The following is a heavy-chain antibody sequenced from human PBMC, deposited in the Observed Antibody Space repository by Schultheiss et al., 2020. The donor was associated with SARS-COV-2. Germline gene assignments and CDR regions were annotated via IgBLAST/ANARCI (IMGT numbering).Heavy chain of an antibody. CDR1: GFTFSSYA. V-gene: IGHV3-66*01. CDR2: IYSGGST. Sequence: GESLKISCAASGFTFSSYAMHWVRQAPGKGLEWVSVIYSGGSTYYADSVKGRFTISRDNSKNTLYLQMNSLRAEDTAVYYCAREYSSSSRDYYYYGMDVWGQGTTVTVSS. CDR3: AREYSSSSRDYYYYGMDV. D-gene: IGHD6-6*01. J-gene: IGHJ6*02.